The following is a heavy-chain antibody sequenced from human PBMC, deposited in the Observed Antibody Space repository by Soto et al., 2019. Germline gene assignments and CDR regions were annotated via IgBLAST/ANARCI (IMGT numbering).Heavy chain of an antibody. CDR1: GFTFSSYA. J-gene: IGHJ4*02. V-gene: IGHV3-30-3*01. D-gene: IGHD5-18*01. CDR2: ISYDGSNK. CDR3: ARLYSGYSYFDY. Sequence: ESGGGVVQPGRSLRLSCAASGFTFSSYAMHWVRQAPGKGLEWVAVISYDGSNKYYADSVKGRFTISRDNSKNTLYLQMNSLRAEDTAVYYCARLYSGYSYFDYWGQGTLVTVSS.